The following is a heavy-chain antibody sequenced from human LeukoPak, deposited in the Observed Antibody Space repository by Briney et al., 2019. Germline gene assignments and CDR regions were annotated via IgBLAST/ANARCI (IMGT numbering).Heavy chain of an antibody. J-gene: IGHJ5*02. D-gene: IGHD3-22*01. CDR1: GGSFSGYY. V-gene: IGHV4-34*01. CDR2: INHSGST. CDR3: ARGPRGYSS. Sequence: PSETLSLTCAVYGGSFSGYYWSWIRQPPGKGLEWIGEINHSGSTNYNPSLKSRVTISVDTSKNQFSLKLSSVTAADTAVYYCARGPRGYSSWGQGTQVTVSS.